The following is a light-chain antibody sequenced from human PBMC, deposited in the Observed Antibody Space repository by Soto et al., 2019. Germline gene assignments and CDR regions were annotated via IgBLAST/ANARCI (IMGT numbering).Light chain of an antibody. CDR3: QQYNAYSLYT. J-gene: IGKJ2*01. CDR1: QNIDTY. Sequence: DIQMTQSPSSLSASFGDRVTLTCRASQNIDTYLNWYQQKPGTAPKLLMYAASSLHSGVPSRFSGSGSGTDFTLTISSLQPDDFATYYCQQYNAYSLYTFGQGTKLEIK. CDR2: AAS. V-gene: IGKV1-39*01.